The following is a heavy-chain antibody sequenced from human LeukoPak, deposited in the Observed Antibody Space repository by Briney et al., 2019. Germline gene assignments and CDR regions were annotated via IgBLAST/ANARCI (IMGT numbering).Heavy chain of an antibody. CDR1: GFTFSSYW. Sequence: QPGGSLRLSCAASGFTFSSYWMSWVRQAPEKGLEWVANIKQDGSEKYYVDSVKGRFTISRDNAKNSLYLQMNSLRAEDTAVYYCARDQRYCSSSSCPWEPFDYWGQGTLVTVSS. D-gene: IGHD2-2*01. CDR3: ARDQRYCSSSSCPWEPFDY. V-gene: IGHV3-7*05. J-gene: IGHJ4*02. CDR2: IKQDGSEK.